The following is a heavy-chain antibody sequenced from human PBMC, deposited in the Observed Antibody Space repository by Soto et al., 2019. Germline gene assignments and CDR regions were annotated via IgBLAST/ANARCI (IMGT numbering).Heavy chain of an antibody. V-gene: IGHV1-69*02. Sequence: ASVKVSCKASGGTFSSYTISWVRQAPGQGLEWMGRIIPILGIANYAQKFQGRVTITADKSTSTAYMELSSLRSEDTAVYYCASPSGIAAAGTRRSHYYYYMDVWGKGTTVTVSS. CDR3: ASPSGIAAAGTRRSHYYYYMDV. CDR2: IIPILGIA. CDR1: GGTFSSYT. J-gene: IGHJ6*03. D-gene: IGHD6-13*01.